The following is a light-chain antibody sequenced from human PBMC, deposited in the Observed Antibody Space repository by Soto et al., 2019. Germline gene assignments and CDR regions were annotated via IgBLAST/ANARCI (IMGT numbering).Light chain of an antibody. Sequence: EIVLTQSPATLSLSPGERATLSCRSSQSVSINLAWYQQKPGQAPRLLIYDASNRVTGIPARFSGSGSGTDFTLTISRLEPEDFAVYYCQQRTKWITFGQGTRLEIK. J-gene: IGKJ5*01. V-gene: IGKV3-11*01. CDR2: DAS. CDR1: QSVSIN. CDR3: QQRTKWIT.